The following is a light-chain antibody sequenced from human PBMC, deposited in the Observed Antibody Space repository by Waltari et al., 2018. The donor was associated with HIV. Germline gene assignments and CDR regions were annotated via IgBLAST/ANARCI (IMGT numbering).Light chain of an antibody. Sequence: QSVLTQPPSVSGAPGQRVTISCTGSSSNIGAGYDVHWYQQLPGIAPKLLLYGNSKRPSWGPDRYSGSKSGTSASLAITGLQAEDEADYYGQSYDSSLSGSWVFGGGTKLTVL. V-gene: IGLV1-40*01. CDR3: QSYDSSLSGSWV. J-gene: IGLJ3*02. CDR2: GNS. CDR1: SSNIGAGYD.